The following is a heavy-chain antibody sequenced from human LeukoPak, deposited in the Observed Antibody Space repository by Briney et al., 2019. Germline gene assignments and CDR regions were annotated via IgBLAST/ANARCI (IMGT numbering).Heavy chain of an antibody. D-gene: IGHD6-6*01. CDR3: ARVRQYSSWNFDY. V-gene: IGHV1-69*06. CDR1: GGTFSNNV. CDR2: IIPMVDSV. J-gene: IGHJ4*02. Sequence: ASVKVSCKVSGGTFSNNVINWIRQAPGQGLEWMGGIIPMVDSVNYGQKFQGRVTITADISTTTAYLELSSLRYEDTAMYYCARVRQYSSWNFDYWGQGTLVTVSS.